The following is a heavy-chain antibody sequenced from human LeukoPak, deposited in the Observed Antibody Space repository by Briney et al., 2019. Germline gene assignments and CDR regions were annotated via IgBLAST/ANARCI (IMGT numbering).Heavy chain of an antibody. J-gene: IGHJ6*03. V-gene: IGHV4-34*01. CDR2: INHSGST. Sequence: PSETLSLTCAVYGGSFSGYYWSWIRQPPGKGLEWIGEINHSGSTNYNPSLKSRVTISVDTSKNQFSLKLSSVTAADTAVYYCARQIGDILTGIYYYYYMDVWGKGTTVTISS. D-gene: IGHD3-9*01. CDR1: GGSFSGYY. CDR3: ARQIGDILTGIYYYYYMDV.